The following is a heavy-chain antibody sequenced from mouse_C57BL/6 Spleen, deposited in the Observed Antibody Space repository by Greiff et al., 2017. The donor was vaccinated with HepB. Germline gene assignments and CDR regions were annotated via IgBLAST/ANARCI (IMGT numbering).Heavy chain of an antibody. D-gene: IGHD2-12*01. V-gene: IGHV5-17*01. Sequence: EVKLVESGGGLVKPGGSLKLSCAASGFTFSDYGMHWVRQAPEKGLEWVAYISSGSSTIYYADTVKGRFTISRDNAKNTLFLQMTSLRSEDTAMYYCAFIYDHAMDYWGQGTSVTVSS. CDR2: ISSGSSTI. J-gene: IGHJ4*01. CDR1: GFTFSDYG. CDR3: AFIYDHAMDY.